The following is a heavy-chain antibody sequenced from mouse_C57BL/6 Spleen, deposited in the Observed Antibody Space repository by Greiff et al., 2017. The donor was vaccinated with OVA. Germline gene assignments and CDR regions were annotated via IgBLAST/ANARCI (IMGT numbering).Heavy chain of an antibody. Sequence: QVQLQQSGAELVRPGSSVKLSCKASGYTFTSYWMHWVKQRPIQGLEWIGNIDPSDSETHYNQKFKDKATLTVDKSSSTAYMQLSSLTSEDSAVYYCARGYGSSYGYWYFDVWGTGTTVTVSS. V-gene: IGHV1-52*01. CDR2: IDPSDSET. CDR1: GYTFTSYW. J-gene: IGHJ1*03. CDR3: ARGYGSSYGYWYFDV. D-gene: IGHD1-1*01.